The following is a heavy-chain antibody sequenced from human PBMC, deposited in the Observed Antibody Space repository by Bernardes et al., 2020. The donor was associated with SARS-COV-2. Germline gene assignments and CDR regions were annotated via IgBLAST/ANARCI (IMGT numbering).Heavy chain of an antibody. V-gene: IGHV3-53*01. Sequence: GGSLRLSCAASGFTVSSNYMSWVRQAPGKGLEWVSVIYSGGSTYYADSVKGRFTISRDNSKNTLYLQMNSLRAEDTAVYYCARTPPIAVAGYYFDYWGQGTLVTVSS. CDR2: IYSGGST. D-gene: IGHD6-19*01. CDR1: GFTVSSNY. CDR3: ARTPPIAVAGYYFDY. J-gene: IGHJ4*02.